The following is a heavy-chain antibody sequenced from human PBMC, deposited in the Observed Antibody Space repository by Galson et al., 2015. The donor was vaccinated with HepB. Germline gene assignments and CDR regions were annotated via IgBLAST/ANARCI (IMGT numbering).Heavy chain of an antibody. CDR3: AKDRCLRFYCYYMGV. D-gene: IGHD5/OR15-5a*01. Sequence: SVKVSCKASEGTFSSYAISWVRQAPGQGLEWMGGIIPIFGTANYAQKLQGRVTITADESTSTAYMELSSLRSEDTAVYYCAKDRCLRFYCYYMGVWGKGTTVTVFS. CDR2: IIPIFGTA. J-gene: IGHJ6*03. V-gene: IGHV1-69*13. CDR1: EGTFSSYA.